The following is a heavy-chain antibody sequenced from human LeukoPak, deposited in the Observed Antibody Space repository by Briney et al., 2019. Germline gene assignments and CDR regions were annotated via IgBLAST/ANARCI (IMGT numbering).Heavy chain of an antibody. J-gene: IGHJ4*02. CDR1: GGSISSSSYY. CDR2: IYYSGST. V-gene: IGHV4-39*01. D-gene: IGHD3-22*01. Sequence: SETLSLTCTVSGGSISSSSYYWGWIRQPPGKGLEWIGSIYYSGSTYYNPSLKSRVTISVDTSKNQFSLKLSSVTAADTAVYYCARRRVSGSTDWLDYWGQGTLVTVSS. CDR3: ARRRVSGSTDWLDY.